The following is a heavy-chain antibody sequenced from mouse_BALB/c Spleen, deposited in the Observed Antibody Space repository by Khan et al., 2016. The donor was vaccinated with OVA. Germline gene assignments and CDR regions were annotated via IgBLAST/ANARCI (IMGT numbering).Heavy chain of an antibody. CDR2: ISDGGSST. CDR3: VRGLYGDPFAY. D-gene: IGHD2-13*01. J-gene: IGHJ3*01. Sequence: EVELVESGGGLVKPGGSLTLSCAASGFPFSDYYMYWVRQTPEKRLEWVATISDGGSSTYYPGSVKGRFPISRDDAENNLYLQMSSLKAEDTAMYHGVRGLYGDPFAYWGQGTLVTVSA. V-gene: IGHV5-4*02. CDR1: GFPFSDYY.